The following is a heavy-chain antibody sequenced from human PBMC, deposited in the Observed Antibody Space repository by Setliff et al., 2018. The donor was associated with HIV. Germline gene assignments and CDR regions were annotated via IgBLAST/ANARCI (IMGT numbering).Heavy chain of an antibody. D-gene: IGHD6-6*01. J-gene: IGHJ4*02. CDR3: ASGLIAPRF. CDR1: GASISSGSYY. Sequence: PSETLSLTCTVSGASISSGSYYWSWIRQPAGKGLEWIGRIYTSGSTNYNPSLKSRVTISVDTSKNQFSLKLSSVTAADTAVYYCASGLIAPRFWGQGTLVTSPQ. CDR2: IYTSGST. V-gene: IGHV4-61*02.